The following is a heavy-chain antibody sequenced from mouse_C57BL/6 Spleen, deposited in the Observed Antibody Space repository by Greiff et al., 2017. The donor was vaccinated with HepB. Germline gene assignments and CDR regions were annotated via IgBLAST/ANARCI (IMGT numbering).Heavy chain of an antibody. CDR2: IDPETGGT. D-gene: IGHD1-1*01. J-gene: IGHJ1*03. CDR3: TRRDYGSSYGYFDV. Sequence: QVQLQQSGAELVRPGASVTLSCKASGYTFTDYEMHWVKQTPVHGLEWIGAIDPETGGTAYNQKFKGKAILTADKSSSTAYMELRSLTSEDSAVYYGTRRDYGSSYGYFDVWGTGTTVTVSS. V-gene: IGHV1-15*01. CDR1: GYTFTDYE.